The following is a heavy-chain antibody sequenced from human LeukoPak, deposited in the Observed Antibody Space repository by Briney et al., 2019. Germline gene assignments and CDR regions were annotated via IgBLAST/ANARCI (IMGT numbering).Heavy chain of an antibody. CDR2: INPSGGST. V-gene: IGHV1-46*01. CDR1: GYTFTSYY. Sequence: ASATVSCKASGYTFTSYYMHWVRQAPGQGLEWMGIINPSGGSTSYAQKFQGRVTMTRDTSTSTVYMELSSLRSEDTAVYYCARSYGDCGGFDYWGQGTLVTVSS. CDR3: ARSYGDCGGFDY. D-gene: IGHD4-17*01. J-gene: IGHJ4*02.